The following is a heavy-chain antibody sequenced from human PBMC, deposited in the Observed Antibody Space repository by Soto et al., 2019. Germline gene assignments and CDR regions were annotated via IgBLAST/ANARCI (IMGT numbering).Heavy chain of an antibody. V-gene: IGHV1-18*01. CDR2: ISAHNGNT. Sequence: QVHLVQSGAEVKKPGASVKVSCKASGYTFTSYGITWVRQAPGQGLEWMGWISAHNGNTDYAQKLQGRVIVTRDTSTSIAYMELRSLISDDTAVYCCARGRYGDYWGQGALVTVSS. CDR1: GYTFTSYG. D-gene: IGHD1-1*01. CDR3: ARGRYGDY. J-gene: IGHJ4*02.